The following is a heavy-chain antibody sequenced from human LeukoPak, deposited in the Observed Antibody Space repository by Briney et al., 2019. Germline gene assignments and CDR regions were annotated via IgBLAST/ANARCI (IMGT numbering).Heavy chain of an antibody. J-gene: IGHJ4*02. Sequence: ETLSLACAVSGGSFSGKYWTWIRQPPGKGLEWIGEITYSGSIYYNPSLKSRVTISVDTSKNQFSLKLNSVTAADTAVYYCARDLMTWGQGTLVTVSS. CDR1: GGSFSGKY. V-gene: IGHV4-34*01. CDR2: ITYSGSI. CDR3: ARDLMT.